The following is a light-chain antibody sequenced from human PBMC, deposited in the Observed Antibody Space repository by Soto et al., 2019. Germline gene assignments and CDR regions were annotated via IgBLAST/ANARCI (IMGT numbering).Light chain of an antibody. CDR2: GAS. Sequence: EFVLTQSPGTLSLSPGERATLSCRASQSVSGSYLAWYQQKPGQAPRLLIYGASSRATGIPDRFSGSGSGTDFTLTINRLEPEDFEVYYCQQYGTSRTFGQGTKVEI. CDR1: QSVSGSY. CDR3: QQYGTSRT. J-gene: IGKJ1*01. V-gene: IGKV3-20*01.